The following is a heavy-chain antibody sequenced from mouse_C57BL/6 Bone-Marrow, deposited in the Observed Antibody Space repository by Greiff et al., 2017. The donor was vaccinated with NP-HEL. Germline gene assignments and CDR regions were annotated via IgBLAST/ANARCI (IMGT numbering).Heavy chain of an antibody. D-gene: IGHD2-1*01. CDR3: ARISPRNSWFAY. CDR2: ICWDDDT. Sequence: QVTLKESGPGILQPSQTLSLTCSFSGFSLSTFGMGVGWIRQPSGKGLEWLAHICWDDDTYFNPALKSRLTISKDTSKNQVFLKIANVDTADIATYYCARISPRNSWFAYWGQGTLVTVSA. V-gene: IGHV8-8*01. J-gene: IGHJ3*01. CDR1: GFSLSTFGMG.